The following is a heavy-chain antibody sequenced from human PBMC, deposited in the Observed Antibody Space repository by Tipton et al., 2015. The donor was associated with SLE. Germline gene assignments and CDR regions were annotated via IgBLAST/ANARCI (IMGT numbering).Heavy chain of an antibody. D-gene: IGHD6-19*01. CDR1: GFTFSSYE. CDR3: ASWNSEAVSGFFDY. Sequence: SLRLSCAASGFTFSSYEMNWVRQAPGKGLEWVSSISSSSSYIYYADSVKGRFTISRDNAKNSLYLQMNSLRAEDTAVYYCASWNSEAVSGFFDYWGQGTLVTVSS. V-gene: IGHV3-21*04. J-gene: IGHJ4*02. CDR2: ISSSSSYI.